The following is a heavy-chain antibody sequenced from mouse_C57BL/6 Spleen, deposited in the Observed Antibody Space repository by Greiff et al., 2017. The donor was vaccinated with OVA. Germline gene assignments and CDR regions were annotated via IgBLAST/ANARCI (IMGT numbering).Heavy chain of an antibody. CDR1: GYTFTSYW. CDR3: ARRSSYEDWYFDV. V-gene: IGHV1-69*01. Sequence: QVQLQQPGAELVMPEASVKLSCKASGYTFTSYWMHWVKQRPGQGLEWIGEIDPSDSYTNYNQKFKGKSTLTVDKSSSTAYMQLSSLTSEDSAVYYCARRSSYEDWYFDVWGTGTTVTVSS. J-gene: IGHJ1*03. D-gene: IGHD1-1*01. CDR2: IDPSDSYT.